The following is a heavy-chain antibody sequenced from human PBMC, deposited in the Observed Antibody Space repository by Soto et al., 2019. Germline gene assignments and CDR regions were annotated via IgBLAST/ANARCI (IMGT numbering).Heavy chain of an antibody. V-gene: IGHV3-30*18. CDR2: ISYDGSNK. D-gene: IGHD2-2*01. Sequence: QVQLVESGGGVVQPGRSLRLSCAASGFTFSSYGMHWVRQAPGKGLEWVAVISYDGSNKYYADSVKGRFTISRDNSKNTLYLQMNSLRAEDTAVYYCEKDHGYFISTSCYGPGENAFDIWGQGTMVTVSS. J-gene: IGHJ3*02. CDR1: GFTFSSYG. CDR3: EKDHGYFISTSCYGPGENAFDI.